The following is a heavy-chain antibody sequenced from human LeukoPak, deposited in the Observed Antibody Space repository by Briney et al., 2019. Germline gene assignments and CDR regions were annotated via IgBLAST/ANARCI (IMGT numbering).Heavy chain of an antibody. CDR3: ARVDSSGWDYMDV. D-gene: IGHD6-19*01. CDR2: IYYSGST. CDR1: GGSISSYY. J-gene: IGHJ6*03. Sequence: SETLSLTRTVSGGSISSYYWSWIRQPPGKGLEWIGYIYYSGSTNYNPSLKSRVTISVDTSKNQFSLKLSSVTAADTAVYYCARVDSSGWDYMDVWGKGTTVTVSS. V-gene: IGHV4-59*01.